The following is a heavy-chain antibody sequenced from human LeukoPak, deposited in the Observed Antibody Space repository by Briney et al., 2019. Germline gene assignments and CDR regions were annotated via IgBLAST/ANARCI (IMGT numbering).Heavy chain of an antibody. D-gene: IGHD6-13*01. Sequence: GGSLRLSCAASGFTVSSNYMSWVRQAPGKGLEWVSAISGSGGSTYYADSVKGRFTISRDNSKNTLYLQMNSLRAEDTAVYYCAKKGAAAGAYYFDYWGQGTLVTVSS. J-gene: IGHJ4*02. V-gene: IGHV3-23*01. CDR1: GFTVSSNY. CDR2: ISGSGGST. CDR3: AKKGAAAGAYYFDY.